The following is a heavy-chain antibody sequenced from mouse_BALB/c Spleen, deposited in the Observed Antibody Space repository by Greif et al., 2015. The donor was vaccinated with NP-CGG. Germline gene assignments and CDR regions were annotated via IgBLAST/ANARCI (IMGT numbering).Heavy chain of an antibody. J-gene: IGHJ3*01. CDR1: GYTSTSYT. CDR2: INPSSGYT. CDR3: ARDGYDVGVAY. V-gene: IGHV1-4*01. Sequence: QVQLKESGAELARPGASVKMSCKASGYTSTSYTMHWVRQRPGQGLEWIGYINPSSGYTNYNQKFKDKATLTADKSSSTAYMQLSSLTSEDSAVYYCARDGYDVGVAYWGQGTLVTVSA. D-gene: IGHD2-2*01.